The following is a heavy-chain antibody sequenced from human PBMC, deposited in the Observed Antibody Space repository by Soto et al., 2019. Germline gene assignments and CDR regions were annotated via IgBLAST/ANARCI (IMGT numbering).Heavy chain of an antibody. CDR1: GGTFSSYA. CDR2: IIPIFGTA. J-gene: IGHJ6*02. D-gene: IGHD5-18*01. Sequence: QVQLVQSGAAVKKPGSSVKVSCKASGGTFSSYAISWVRQAPGQGLEWMGGIIPIFGTANYAQKFQGRVTITADESTSTAYMELSSLRSEDTAVYYCARLIDTAMAETNYYYYGMDVWGQGTTVTVSS. CDR3: ARLIDTAMAETNYYYYGMDV. V-gene: IGHV1-69*12.